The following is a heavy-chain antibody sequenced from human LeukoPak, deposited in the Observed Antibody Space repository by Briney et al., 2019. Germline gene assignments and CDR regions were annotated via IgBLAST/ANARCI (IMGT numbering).Heavy chain of an antibody. CDR2: INPSGGST. CDR1: GYTFTSYY. CDR3: ARVRELLWFGGDLDY. J-gene: IGHJ4*02. Sequence: GASVKVSCKASGYTFTSYYMHWVRQAPGQGLEWMGIINPSGGSTSYAQKFQGRVTMTRDTSASTVYMELSSLRSADTAVYYCARVRELLWFGGDLDYWGQGTLVTVSS. V-gene: IGHV1-46*01. D-gene: IGHD3-10*01.